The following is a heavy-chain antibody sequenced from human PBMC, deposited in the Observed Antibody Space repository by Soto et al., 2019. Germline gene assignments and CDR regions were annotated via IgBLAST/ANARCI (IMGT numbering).Heavy chain of an antibody. Sequence: NPSETLSLTCAVSGGSISSSNWWSWVRQPPGKGLEWIGEIYHSGSTNYNPSLKSRVTISVDKSKNQFSLKLSSVTAADTAVYYCARIGKDIVVVKGPRGWFDPWGQGTLVTVSS. CDR1: GGSISSSNW. V-gene: IGHV4-4*02. CDR3: ARIGKDIVVVKGPRGWFDP. CDR2: IYHSGST. D-gene: IGHD2-15*01. J-gene: IGHJ5*02.